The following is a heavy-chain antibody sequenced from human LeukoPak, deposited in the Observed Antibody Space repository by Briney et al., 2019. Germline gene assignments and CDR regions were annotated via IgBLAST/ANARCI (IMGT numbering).Heavy chain of an antibody. J-gene: IGHJ5*02. CDR3: ARGRSSSSLWFDP. CDR1: GYTFTSYD. CDR2: MNPNSGNT. V-gene: IGHV1-8*03. Sequence: ASVRVSCKASGYTFTSYDINWVRQATGQGLEWMGWMNPNSGNTGYAQKFQGRVTITRNTSISTAYMELSSLRSEDTAVYYCARGRSSSSLWFDPWGQGTLVTVSS. D-gene: IGHD6-6*01.